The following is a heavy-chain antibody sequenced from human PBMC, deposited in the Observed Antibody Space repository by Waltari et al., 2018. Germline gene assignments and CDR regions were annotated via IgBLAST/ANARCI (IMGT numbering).Heavy chain of an antibody. CDR3: EKDIVPYYYYYMDV. D-gene: IGHD1-26*01. Sequence: EVQLVESGGGLVQPGRSLRLSCAASGFTFDDYAMHWVRQAPGKGLEWVSGISWNSGSIGYADYVKGRLSISRDNAKKSLYQQMNSLRAEDTALYYCEKDIVPYYYYYMDVWGKGTTVIVSS. V-gene: IGHV3-9*01. J-gene: IGHJ6*03. CDR1: GFTFDDYA. CDR2: ISWNSGSI.